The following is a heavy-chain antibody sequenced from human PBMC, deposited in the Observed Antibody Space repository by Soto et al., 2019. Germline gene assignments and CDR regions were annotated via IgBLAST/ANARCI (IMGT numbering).Heavy chain of an antibody. CDR1: GFSFSSYW. CDR3: ARGEGMGGLHIVATIGVGYYYYMDV. Sequence: EVQMVESGGGLVQPGGSLRLSCAASGFSFSSYWMYWVRQAPGKGLEWVANVNEDGTEKNYVDSVKGRFTISRDNAKNSLYLQMNSLRAEDTAVYYCARGEGMGGLHIVATIGVGYYYYMDVWGKGTTVTVSS. V-gene: IGHV3-7*01. CDR2: VNEDGTEK. J-gene: IGHJ6*03. D-gene: IGHD5-12*01.